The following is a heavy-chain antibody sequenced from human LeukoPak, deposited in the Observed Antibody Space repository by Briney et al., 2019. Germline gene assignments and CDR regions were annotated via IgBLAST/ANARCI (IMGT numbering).Heavy chain of an antibody. CDR2: INHSGNT. J-gene: IGHJ4*02. CDR3: ARGMALAN. CDR1: GGSFSGYY. V-gene: IGHV4-34*01. D-gene: IGHD5-24*01. Sequence: SETLSLTCAVYGGSFSGYYWSWIRQPPGKGLEWIGEINHSGNTNYNPSLKSRVTKSGDTPKNQFSLKLSSVTAADTAVYYCARGMALANWGQGTLVTVSS.